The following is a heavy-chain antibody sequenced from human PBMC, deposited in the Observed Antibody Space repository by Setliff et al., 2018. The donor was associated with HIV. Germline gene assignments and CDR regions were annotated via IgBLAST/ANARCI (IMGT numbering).Heavy chain of an antibody. CDR1: GYTFTSYP. CDR2: INTSGGSA. CDR3: ARNQGDSSGWYAGDY. D-gene: IGHD6-19*01. J-gene: IGHJ4*01. Sequence: ASVKVSCKASGYTFTSYPMHWVRQAPGQGLEWMGVINTSGGSAGYAEKFRGKVTMTRDTSTSTVYMDLRNLRSEDTAVYYCARNQGDSSGWYAGDYWGHGTLVTVSS. V-gene: IGHV1-46*01.